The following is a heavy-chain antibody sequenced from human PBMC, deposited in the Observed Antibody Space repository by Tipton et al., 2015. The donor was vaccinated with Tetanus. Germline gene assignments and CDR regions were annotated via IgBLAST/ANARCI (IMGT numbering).Heavy chain of an antibody. J-gene: IGHJ4*02. Sequence: SLRLSCAASGFTLSSYWMAWVRQVPGKGLEWVANIKEDGSEKFYVDSVKGRFTFSRDNGKNSQYLQMNSLRVEDTAVYYCVRGPHRAAPDAYWGQGTLVIVSS. CDR3: VRGPHRAAPDAY. D-gene: IGHD6-13*01. CDR1: GFTLSSYW. V-gene: IGHV3-7*01. CDR2: IKEDGSEK.